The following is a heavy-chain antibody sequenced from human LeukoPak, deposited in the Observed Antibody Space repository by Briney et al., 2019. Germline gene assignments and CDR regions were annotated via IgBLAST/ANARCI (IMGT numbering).Heavy chain of an antibody. V-gene: IGHV3-30*18. CDR3: AKDLAAGTSYYYYYGMDV. CDR1: GFTFSSYG. CDR2: ISYDGSNK. D-gene: IGHD6-13*01. J-gene: IGHJ6*02. Sequence: GRSLRLSCAASGFTFSSYGMHWVRQAPGKGLEWVAVISYDGSNKYYADSVKGRFTISRDNSKNTLYLQMNSLRAEDTAVYYCAKDLAAGTSYYYYYGMDVWGQGTTVTVSS.